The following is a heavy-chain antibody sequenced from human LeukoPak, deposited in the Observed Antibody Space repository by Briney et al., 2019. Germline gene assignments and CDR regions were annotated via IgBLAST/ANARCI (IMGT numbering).Heavy chain of an antibody. CDR1: GGSSSSYY. V-gene: IGHV4-59*01. CDR2: IYYSGST. D-gene: IGHD6-19*01. J-gene: IGHJ4*02. CDR3: ARAFYSSGWFDY. Sequence: SETLSLTCTVSGGSSSSYYWSWIRQPPGKGLEWIGYIYYSGSTNYNPSLKSRVTISVDTSKNQFSLKLSSVTAADTAVYYCARAFYSSGWFDYWGQGTLVTVSS.